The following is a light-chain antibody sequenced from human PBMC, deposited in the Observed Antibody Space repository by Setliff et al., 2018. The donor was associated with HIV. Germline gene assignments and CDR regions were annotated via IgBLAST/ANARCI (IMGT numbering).Light chain of an antibody. J-gene: IGLJ2*01. V-gene: IGLV3-25*03. Sequence: SYELTQPPPESVSPGQTARITCSGDALSKQYAYWYQQKPGQAPVLVTYKESERPLGIPERFSGSSSGTTVTLTISGVQAEDEADYYCQSADSSRTYLVVFGGGTKVTVL. CDR3: QSADSSRTYLVV. CDR1: ALSKQY. CDR2: KES.